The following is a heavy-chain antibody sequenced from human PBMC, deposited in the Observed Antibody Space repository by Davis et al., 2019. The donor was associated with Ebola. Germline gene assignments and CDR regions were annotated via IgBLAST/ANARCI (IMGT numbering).Heavy chain of an antibody. Sequence: GESLKISCAASGFTFSSYAMSWVRQAPGKGLEWVSAISGSGGSTYYADSVKGRFTISRDNAKNSLYLQMNSLRAEDTAVYYCARDWAGAGYWGQGTLVTVSS. CDR1: GFTFSSYA. V-gene: IGHV3-23*01. CDR3: ARDWAGAGY. D-gene: IGHD6-19*01. J-gene: IGHJ4*02. CDR2: ISGSGGST.